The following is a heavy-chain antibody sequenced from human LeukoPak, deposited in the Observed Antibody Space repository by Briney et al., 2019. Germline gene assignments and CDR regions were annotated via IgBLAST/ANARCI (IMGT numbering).Heavy chain of an antibody. Sequence: AASEKVSCTASGGTFSSYAISWGRKGPGHGLEWMGGVIPIFCTANYAHKFQGRVTITTDESPSTAYTELSSLRSEHAAVYYCAREPEYSGIYFYYWGQGTLVTVSS. CDR2: VIPIFCTA. V-gene: IGHV1-69*05. J-gene: IGHJ4*02. CDR3: AREPEYSGIYFYY. CDR1: GGTFSSYA. D-gene: IGHD1-26*01.